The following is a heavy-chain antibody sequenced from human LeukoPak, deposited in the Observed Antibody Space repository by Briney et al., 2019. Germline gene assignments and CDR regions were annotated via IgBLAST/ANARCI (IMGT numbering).Heavy chain of an antibody. Sequence: SETLSLTCSVSGGSISSYHWSWIRQPQGNGLEWIGNLYYSGSTNYNPSLKSRVTISVDTSKNRISLKLSSVTAADTATYYCAGSKLERGYYYGLDVWGQGTTVTVS. CDR3: AGSKLERGYYYGLDV. V-gene: IGHV4-59*01. D-gene: IGHD1-1*01. CDR1: GGSISSYH. J-gene: IGHJ6*02. CDR2: LYYSGST.